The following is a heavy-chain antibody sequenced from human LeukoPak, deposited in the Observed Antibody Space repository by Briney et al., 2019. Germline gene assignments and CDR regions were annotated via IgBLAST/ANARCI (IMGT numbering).Heavy chain of an antibody. CDR3: ARVDPIAVAGDDY. CDR1: GFTFSDYN. V-gene: IGHV3-48*01. CDR2: ISSSTTTI. J-gene: IGHJ4*02. D-gene: IGHD6-19*01. Sequence: PGGSLRLSCAASGFTFSDYNMNWVCQAPGKGLEWVSYISSSTTTIYYADSVKGRFTISRDNVKNSLYLQMDSLRVEDTAVYYCARVDPIAVAGDDYWGQGTQVAVSS.